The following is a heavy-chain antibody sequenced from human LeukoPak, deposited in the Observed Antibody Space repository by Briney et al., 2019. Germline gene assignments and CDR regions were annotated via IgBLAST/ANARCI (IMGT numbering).Heavy chain of an antibody. V-gene: IGHV4-59*12. Sequence: PSETLSLTCTVSGGSISSYYWSWIWQPPGKGLEWIGYIYYSGSTNYNPSLKSRVTISLDTSRNQFSLNLDSVTAADTAVYYCAKSNGYGLVDIWGQGTMVTVSS. J-gene: IGHJ3*02. D-gene: IGHD3-10*01. CDR2: IYYSGST. CDR1: GGSISSYY. CDR3: AKSNGYGLVDI.